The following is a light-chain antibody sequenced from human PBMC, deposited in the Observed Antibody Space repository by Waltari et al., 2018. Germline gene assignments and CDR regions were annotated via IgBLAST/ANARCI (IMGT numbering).Light chain of an antibody. Sequence: QSVLTHPLSVSGGPGQRVTISCTGSSSNIGSYYPVHCYQHLPGTAPKVLIYANKNRPSGVPDRYSGSKPGASASLAITGLQAEDEADYYCQSFDSSLDGYVFGTGTKVTVL. V-gene: IGLV1-40*01. CDR2: ANK. CDR1: SSNIGSYYP. CDR3: QSFDSSLDGYV. J-gene: IGLJ1*01.